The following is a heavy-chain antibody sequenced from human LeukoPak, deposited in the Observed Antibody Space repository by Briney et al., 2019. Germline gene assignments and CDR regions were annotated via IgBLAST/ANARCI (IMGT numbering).Heavy chain of an antibody. CDR1: GGTFSSYA. CDR3: ARGPSSSWLREYGMDV. CDR2: IIPIFGTA. D-gene: IGHD6-13*01. Sequence: SVKVSCKASGGTFSSYAISWVRQAPGQGLEWMGGIIPIFGTANYAQKFQGRVTITTDKSTSTAYMELSSLRSEDTAVYYCARGPSSSWLREYGMDVWGQGTTVTVSS. J-gene: IGHJ6*02. V-gene: IGHV1-69*05.